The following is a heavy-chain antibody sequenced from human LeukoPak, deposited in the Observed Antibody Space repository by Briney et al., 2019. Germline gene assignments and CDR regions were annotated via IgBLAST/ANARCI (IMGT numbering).Heavy chain of an antibody. Sequence: GSSVKVSCKASGYTFTYRYLHWVRQAPRQALEWTGWITPFNGNTNYAQKFQDRVTITRDRSMSTAYMELSSLRSEDTAMYYCATSTYGSGSYQFDYWGQGTLVTVSS. CDR1: GYTFTYRY. V-gene: IGHV1-45*03. CDR2: ITPFNGNT. D-gene: IGHD3-10*01. CDR3: ATSTYGSGSYQFDY. J-gene: IGHJ4*02.